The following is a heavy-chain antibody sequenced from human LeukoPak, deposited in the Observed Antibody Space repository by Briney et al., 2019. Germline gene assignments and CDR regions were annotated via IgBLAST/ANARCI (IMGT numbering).Heavy chain of an antibody. CDR2: IWYDGSNK. J-gene: IGHJ6*02. D-gene: IGHD3-22*01. CDR3: ARERVVAMTYGMDV. CDR1: GFTFSSYG. Sequence: QPGRSLRLSCAASGFTFSSYGMHWVRQAPGKGLEWVAVIWYDGSNKYYADSVKGRFTISRDNSKNTLYLQMNSLRAEDTAVYYGARERVVAMTYGMDVWGQGTTVTVSS. V-gene: IGHV3-33*01.